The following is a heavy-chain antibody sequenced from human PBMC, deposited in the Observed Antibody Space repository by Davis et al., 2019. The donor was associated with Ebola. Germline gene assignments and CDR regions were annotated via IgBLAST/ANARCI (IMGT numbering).Heavy chain of an antibody. CDR1: GGSFSGYY. CDR3: ARHERGRDY. J-gene: IGHJ4*02. Sequence: SETLSLTCAVYGGSFSGYYWSWIRQPPGKGLEWIGEINHSGSTNYNPSLKSRVTISVDTSKNQFSLKLSSVTAADTAVYYCARHERGRDYWDQGTLVTVSS. V-gene: IGHV4-34*01. CDR2: INHSGST.